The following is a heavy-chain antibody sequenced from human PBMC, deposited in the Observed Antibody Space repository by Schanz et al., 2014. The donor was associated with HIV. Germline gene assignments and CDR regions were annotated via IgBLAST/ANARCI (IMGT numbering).Heavy chain of an antibody. D-gene: IGHD2-15*01. J-gene: IGHJ4*02. CDR2: ISGYIGNT. CDR1: GGTFNSHG. V-gene: IGHV1-18*04. Sequence: QVQLVQSGAALRKPGTSVKVSCMVPGGTFNSHGFGWVRQAPGQGPEWMGWISGYIGNTNYAQNLQGRVTMTADTFTSTAYMELRSLTSDDTAVYYCARGYCSGGTCYSGDYWGQGTLVTVSS. CDR3: ARGYCSGGTCYSGDY.